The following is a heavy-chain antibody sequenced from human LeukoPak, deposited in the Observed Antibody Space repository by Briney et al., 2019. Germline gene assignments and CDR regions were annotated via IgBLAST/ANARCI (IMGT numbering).Heavy chain of an antibody. J-gene: IGHJ4*02. CDR1: GFSFVIYA. Sequence: GGSVRLSCAASGFSFVIYAMGWVRQVPGKGLEWVSGISSTGTTTYYADSVKGRFTSSRDTSKNTLFLQLNSLRAEDTAVYYCAKDHRPFSSAVAGILGYWGEGTLVTVSS. CDR3: AKDHRPFSSAVAGILGY. V-gene: IGHV3-23*01. D-gene: IGHD6-19*01. CDR2: ISSTGTTT.